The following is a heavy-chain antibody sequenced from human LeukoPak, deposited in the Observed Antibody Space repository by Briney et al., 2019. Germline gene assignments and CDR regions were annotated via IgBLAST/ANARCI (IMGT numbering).Heavy chain of an antibody. CDR1: GFTFRSFA. CDR3: AKGPERRGFCSGSACYSDC. CDR2: ISAGGVAT. V-gene: IGHV3-23*01. Sequence: GGSLRLSCAASGFTFRSFAMSWVRQVPGKGLDWVSAISAGGVATSYTDSVKGRFTISRDNSKNTLYLQMNSLRADDTAVYYCAKGPERRGFCSGSACYSDCWGQGTLVTVSS. D-gene: IGHD2-8*02. J-gene: IGHJ4*02.